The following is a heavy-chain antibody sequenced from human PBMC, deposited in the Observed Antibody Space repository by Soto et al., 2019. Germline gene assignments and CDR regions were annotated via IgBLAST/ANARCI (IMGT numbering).Heavy chain of an antibody. J-gene: IGHJ4*02. Sequence: GGSLRLSCAASGFTFSSYAMSRVRQAPGKGLEWVSGISGGVIDTYYADSVKGRFTVSRDDSKNTLYLQMNSLRADDTAVYYCEKQFSSSTWYPFDHWGRGTLVTVSS. CDR3: EKQFSSSTWYPFDH. CDR2: ISGGVIDT. CDR1: GFTFSSYA. D-gene: IGHD6-13*01. V-gene: IGHV3-23*01.